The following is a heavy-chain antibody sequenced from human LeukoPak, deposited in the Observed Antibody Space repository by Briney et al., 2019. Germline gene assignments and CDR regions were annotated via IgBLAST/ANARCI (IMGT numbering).Heavy chain of an antibody. Sequence: SETLSLICTVSGYSISSGYYWGWIRQPPGKGLEWIGSIYHSGSTYYNPSLKSRVTISVDTSKNQFSLKLSSVTAADTAVYYCARVYYSWKIYYYYYMDVWGKGTTVTVSS. CDR1: GYSISSGYY. CDR3: ARVYYSWKIYYYYYMDV. CDR2: IYHSGST. D-gene: IGHD4-11*01. J-gene: IGHJ6*03. V-gene: IGHV4-38-2*02.